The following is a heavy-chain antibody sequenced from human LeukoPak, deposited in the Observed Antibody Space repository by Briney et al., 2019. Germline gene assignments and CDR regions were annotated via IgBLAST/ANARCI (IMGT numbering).Heavy chain of an antibody. CDR1: GYTFTSYA. D-gene: IGHD3-22*01. J-gene: IGHJ1*01. Sequence: GASVKVSCKASGYTFTSYAMHWVRQAPGQRLEWMGWINAGNGNTKYSQKFQDRVTLTRDTSASTAYMELNSLSSEDTAVYYCARVPLDDASGHYYPHWGQGTLVTVSS. CDR3: ARVPLDDASGHYYPH. CDR2: INAGNGNT. V-gene: IGHV1-3*01.